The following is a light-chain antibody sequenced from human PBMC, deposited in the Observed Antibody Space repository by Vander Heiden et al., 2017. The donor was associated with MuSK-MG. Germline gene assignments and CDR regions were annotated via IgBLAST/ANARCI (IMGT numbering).Light chain of an antibody. CDR3: QQYAYLPF. CDR2: YAS. J-gene: IGKJ4*01. CDR1: QDISNY. Sequence: IQMSQSPSSLSAPVRDSVTITCQASQDISNYFKWYQQKPGKAHKLLIYYASNLEPGVPSRLSGSASGTDFTFTISSLQPEDIATYYCQQYAYLPFFGGGTKVEIK. V-gene: IGKV1-33*01.